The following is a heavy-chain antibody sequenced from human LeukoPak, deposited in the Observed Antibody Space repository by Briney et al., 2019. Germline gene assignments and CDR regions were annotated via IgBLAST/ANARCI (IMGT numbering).Heavy chain of an antibody. CDR3: ARDHRYAFDN. CDR2: VGISSGNT. V-gene: IGHV3-48*04. Sequence: PEGSLRLSCAASGFTFIDYSMNWVRQAPGKGLEWISYVGISSGNTKYADSVKGRFTISGDSAKNSVFLQMNSLRVEDTAVYYCARDHRYAFDNWGQGTLVTVSS. D-gene: IGHD5-12*01. J-gene: IGHJ4*02. CDR1: GFTFIDYS.